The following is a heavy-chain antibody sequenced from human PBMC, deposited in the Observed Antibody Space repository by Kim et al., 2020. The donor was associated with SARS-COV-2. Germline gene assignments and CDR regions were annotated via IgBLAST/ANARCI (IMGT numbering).Heavy chain of an antibody. V-gene: IGHV1-46*01. CDR1: GYTFTEYY. J-gene: IGHJ4*02. CDR2: VNPSDGWT. CDR3: ARDEVRAEGQADFDY. D-gene: IGHD2-2*01. Sequence: ASVKVSCKASGYTFTEYYIHWVRQAPGHGLEWVGIVNPSDGWTKYRQNLQGGVTVTSDSSTSTVYMELSNLRPEDTAVYYCARDEVRAEGQADFDYWGQGTLVTVSS.